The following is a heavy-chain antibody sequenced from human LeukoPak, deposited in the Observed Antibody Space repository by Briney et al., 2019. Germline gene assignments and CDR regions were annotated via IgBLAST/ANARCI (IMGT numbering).Heavy chain of an antibody. CDR2: INTNTGNP. V-gene: IGHV7-4-1*02. J-gene: IGHJ4*02. Sequence: ASVKVSCKASGYTFTSYAMNWVRQAPGQGLEWMGWINTNTGNPTYAQGFTGRFVFSLDTSVSTAYLQVSSLKAEDTAVYYCARVGYVWGSYRPPDYWGQGTLVTVSS. D-gene: IGHD3-16*02. CDR1: GYTFTSYA. CDR3: ARVGYVWGSYRPPDY.